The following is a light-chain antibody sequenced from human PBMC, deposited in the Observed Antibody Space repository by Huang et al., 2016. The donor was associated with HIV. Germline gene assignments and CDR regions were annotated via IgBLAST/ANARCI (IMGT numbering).Light chain of an antibody. V-gene: IGKV3-20*01. J-gene: IGKJ4*01. CDR2: GAS. CDR1: QTVRSTF. CDR3: QQYGSSPKFT. Sequence: EIVLTQSPDTLSLPPGERATLSCRPSQTVRSTFLAWYQQKPGQPPRLLIYGASSRAPGIPDRFSGSGSGTDFTLTISRLEPEDFAVYYCQQYGSSPKFTFGGGTKVEI.